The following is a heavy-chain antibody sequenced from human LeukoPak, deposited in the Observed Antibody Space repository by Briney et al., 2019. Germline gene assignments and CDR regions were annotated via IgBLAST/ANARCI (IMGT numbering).Heavy chain of an antibody. J-gene: IGHJ5*02. V-gene: IGHV4-4*07. CDR3: AREESGSIFRRFDP. Sequence: SETLSLTCTVSGGSISRYYWSWIRQPAGKGLEWIGRIYTSESTNYNPSLKSRVTMSVDTSRNQFSLNLSSVTAADTAVYYCAREESGSIFRRFDPWGQGTLVTVSS. CDR1: GGSISRYY. D-gene: IGHD3-3*01. CDR2: IYTSEST.